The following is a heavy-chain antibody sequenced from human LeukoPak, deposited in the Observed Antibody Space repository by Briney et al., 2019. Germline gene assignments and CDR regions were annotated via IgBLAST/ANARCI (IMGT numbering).Heavy chain of an antibody. CDR1: DGSISSGGYY. CDR2: IYYSGST. CDR3: ERGYHGHYYDSSGSIDY. Sequence: SETLSLTCTVSDGSISSGGYYWSWIRQHPGKGLEWIGYIYYSGSTYYNPSLRSRVTISVDTSKNQFSLKLSSVTAADTAVYYCERGYHGHYYDSSGSIDYWGQGTLVTVSS. J-gene: IGHJ4*02. D-gene: IGHD3-22*01. V-gene: IGHV4-31*03.